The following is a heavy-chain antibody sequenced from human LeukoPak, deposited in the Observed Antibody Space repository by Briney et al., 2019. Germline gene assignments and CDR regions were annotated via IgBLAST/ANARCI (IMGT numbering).Heavy chain of an antibody. V-gene: IGHV4-39*01. CDR3: ARQTTICSSGGIFDY. J-gene: IGHJ4*02. Sequence: SETLSLTCTVSGGSISSSSYYWAWIRQPPGKGLEWIGSIYYSGSTYYTPSLKSRVTMSVDTSKNKFSLKLSSVTAADTAVYYCARQTTICSSGGIFDYWGRGTLVTVSS. D-gene: IGHD6-19*01. CDR1: GGSISSSSYY. CDR2: IYYSGST.